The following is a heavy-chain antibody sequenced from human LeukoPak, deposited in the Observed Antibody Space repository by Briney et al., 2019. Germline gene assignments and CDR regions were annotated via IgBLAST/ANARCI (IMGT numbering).Heavy chain of an antibody. J-gene: IGHJ4*02. Sequence: GGSLRLSCAASGFTFSSYAMHWVRQAPGKGLEYVSAISSNGGSTYYANSVKGRFTISRDNSKNTLYLQMGSLRAEDMAVYYCARVLWGPVYFDYWGQGTLVTVSS. V-gene: IGHV3-64*01. CDR2: ISSNGGST. CDR3: ARVLWGPVYFDY. D-gene: IGHD7-27*01. CDR1: GFTFSSYA.